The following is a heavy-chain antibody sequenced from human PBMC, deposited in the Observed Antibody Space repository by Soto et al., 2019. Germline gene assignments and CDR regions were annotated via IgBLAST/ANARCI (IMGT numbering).Heavy chain of an antibody. CDR3: ARVYVGCSGGSCYAAFDI. CDR2: IIPILGIA. Sequence: QVQLVQSGDEVKKPGSSVKVSCKASGGTFSSYTISWVRQAPGQGLEWMGRIIPILGIANYAQKFQGRVTITADKSTSTAYMELSSLRSEDTAVYYCARVYVGCSGGSCYAAFDIWGQGTMVTVSS. J-gene: IGHJ3*02. CDR1: GGTFSSYT. V-gene: IGHV1-69*02. D-gene: IGHD2-15*01.